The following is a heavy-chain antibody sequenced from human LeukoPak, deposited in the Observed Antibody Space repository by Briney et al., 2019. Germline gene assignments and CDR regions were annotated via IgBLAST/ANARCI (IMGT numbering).Heavy chain of an antibody. J-gene: IGHJ6*02. V-gene: IGHV1-18*01. Sequence: ASVKVSCKASGYTFTSYGISWVRQAPGQGLEWMGWISAYNGNTNYAQKLQGRVTMTTDTSTSTAYMELRSLRSDDTAVYYCARVPVGEDYYYYGMDVWGQGTTVTVSS. CDR3: ARVPVGEDYYYYGMDV. CDR1: GYTFTSYG. D-gene: IGHD3-16*01. CDR2: ISAYNGNT.